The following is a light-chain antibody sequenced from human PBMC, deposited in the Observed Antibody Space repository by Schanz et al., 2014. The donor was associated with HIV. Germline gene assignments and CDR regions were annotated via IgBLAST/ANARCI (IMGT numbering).Light chain of an antibody. J-gene: IGKJ4*01. Sequence: DIQMTQSPSSLSASVGDRITITCQASQDITNYLNWYQQKPGKAPKLLIYDASNLETGVPSRFSGSGSGTDFTLTISSLQPEDIATYYCQQYDNLTPISFGGGTKVEIK. CDR2: DAS. CDR1: QDITNY. CDR3: QQYDNLTPIS. V-gene: IGKV1-33*01.